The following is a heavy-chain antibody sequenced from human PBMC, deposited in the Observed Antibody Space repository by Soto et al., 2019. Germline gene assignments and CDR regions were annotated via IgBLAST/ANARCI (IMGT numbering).Heavy chain of an antibody. CDR2: IYRGGST. V-gene: IGHV3-53*01. D-gene: IGHD6-6*01. J-gene: IGHJ4*02. CDR1: GLTVSRTQ. Sequence: GSLRLSCAVSGLTVSRTQMSWVRQALGKGLLWVSVIYRGGSTSYANAVKGRFPISRDISESTVYLELDKLTVDDTAVYYCARAREPEYSSSIFFDYWGRGTLVTVSS. CDR3: ARAREPEYSSSIFFDY.